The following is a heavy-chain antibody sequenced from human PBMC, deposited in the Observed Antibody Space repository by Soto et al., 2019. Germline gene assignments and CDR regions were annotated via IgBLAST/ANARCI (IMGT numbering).Heavy chain of an antibody. CDR2: IWYDGSNK. CDR3: ASDGHNYDSSGYPIHYYYYGMDV. D-gene: IGHD3-22*01. Sequence: GGSLTLSCAASGFTFSSYGMHWVRQAPGKGLEWVGLIWYDGSNKYNADSVKGRFTISRDNSKTTLYLQTNSLRAEDTAVYYCASDGHNYDSSGYPIHYYYYGMDVWGQGTTVTVSS. CDR1: GFTFSSYG. J-gene: IGHJ6*02. V-gene: IGHV3-33*01.